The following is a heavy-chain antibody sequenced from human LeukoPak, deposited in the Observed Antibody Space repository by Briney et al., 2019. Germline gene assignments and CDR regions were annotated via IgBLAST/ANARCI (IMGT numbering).Heavy chain of an antibody. J-gene: IGHJ4*02. V-gene: IGHV3-23*01. CDR2: ISGSGGST. D-gene: IGHD2-8*01. Sequence: PGGSLRLSCVASGFTFSNYAMSWVRQAPGKGLEWVSAISGSGGSTYYADSVKGRFTISSDNSKNTLNLQMNSLRAEDTAVYYCAKGTRGYCTNGVCYKFDYWGQGTLVTVSS. CDR1: GFTFSNYA. CDR3: AKGTRGYCTNGVCYKFDY.